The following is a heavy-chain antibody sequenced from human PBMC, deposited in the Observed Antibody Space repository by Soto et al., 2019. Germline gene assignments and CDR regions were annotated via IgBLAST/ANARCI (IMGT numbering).Heavy chain of an antibody. D-gene: IGHD5-12*01. V-gene: IGHV1-69*01. CDR2: IIPIIGTA. CDR3: ARGGVDVVATSAFDY. CDR1: GGTFNNYA. J-gene: IGHJ4*02. Sequence: QVQLVQSGAEVKKPGSSVKVSCKASGGTFNNYAISWVRQAPGQGLEWMGGIIPIIGTADYAHKFQGRLAISADEYAGTTFMVLSSLRSEDTALYYCARGGVDVVATSAFDYWGQGTLVTVSS.